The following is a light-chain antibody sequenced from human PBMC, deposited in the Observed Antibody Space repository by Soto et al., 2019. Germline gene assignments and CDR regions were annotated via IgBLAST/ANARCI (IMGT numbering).Light chain of an antibody. CDR1: SSDVGGYNY. J-gene: IGLJ1*01. CDR2: DVS. Sequence: QSVLTQPASVSGSPGQSITISCTGTSSDVGGYNYVSWCQHHPGKAPKLMIYDVSNRPSGVSTRFSGSKSGNTASLTISGLQAEDEADYYCSSYTSSNTPFYVFGTGTKVTVL. CDR3: SSYTSSNTPFYV. V-gene: IGLV2-14*03.